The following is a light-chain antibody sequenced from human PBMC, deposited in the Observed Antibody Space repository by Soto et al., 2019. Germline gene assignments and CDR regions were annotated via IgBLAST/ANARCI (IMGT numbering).Light chain of an antibody. J-gene: IGLJ1*01. V-gene: IGLV2-23*02. CDR3: CSYAGSRFYV. CDR2: EVI. Sequence: QSALTQPASVSGSPGQSITISCTGTSSDIGNYNLVSWFHHHPDKAPKLVIYEVIKRPSGVSNRFSGSKSGNTASLTISGLQADDEGDYYCCSYAGSRFYVFGSGTKGTVL. CDR1: SSDIGNYNL.